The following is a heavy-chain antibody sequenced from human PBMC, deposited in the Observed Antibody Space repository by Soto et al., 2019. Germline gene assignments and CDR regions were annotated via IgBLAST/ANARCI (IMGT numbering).Heavy chain of an antibody. CDR1: GFSLSTSGVG. CDR3: AHYGSGSYPYYYGMDV. V-gene: IGHV2-5*02. CDR2: IYWDDDK. J-gene: IGHJ6*02. D-gene: IGHD3-10*01. Sequence: QITLKESGPTLVKPTQTLTLTCTFSGFSLSTSGVGVGWIRQPPGKALEWLALIYWDDDKRYSPSLKSRLTITKATSKTQVVLTMTNMDPVDTATYYCAHYGSGSYPYYYGMDVWGQGTTVTVSS.